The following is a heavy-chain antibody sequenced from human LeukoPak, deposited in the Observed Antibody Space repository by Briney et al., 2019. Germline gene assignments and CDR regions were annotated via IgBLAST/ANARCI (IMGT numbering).Heavy chain of an antibody. D-gene: IGHD5-24*01. CDR3: AKGRDAPYYFDY. Sequence: GGSLRLSCIPSGFTFSSYAMSWVRQAPGKGLEWVSAISGSGGSTYYADPVKGRFTISRDNSKNTLYLQMNSLRAEDTAVYFCAKGRDAPYYFDYWGQGTLVTVSS. V-gene: IGHV3-23*01. J-gene: IGHJ4*02. CDR1: GFTFSSYA. CDR2: ISGSGGST.